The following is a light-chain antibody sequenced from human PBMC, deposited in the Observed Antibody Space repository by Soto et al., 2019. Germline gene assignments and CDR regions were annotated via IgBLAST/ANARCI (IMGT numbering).Light chain of an antibody. CDR3: CSYAGTTTWV. CDR1: SSDVGTSNR. CDR2: EDT. J-gene: IGLJ3*02. V-gene: IGLV2-23*01. Sequence: QSALTQPASVSGSPGQSITISCTGTSSDVGTSNRVSWYQHHPGEAPKLIIYEDTKRPSWISNRLSGSKSANTASLTVSGLQVEDEADYYCCSYAGTTTWVFGGGTKLTVL.